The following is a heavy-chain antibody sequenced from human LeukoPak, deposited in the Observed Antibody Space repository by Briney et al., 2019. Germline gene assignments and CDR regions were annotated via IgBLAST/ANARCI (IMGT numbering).Heavy chain of an antibody. D-gene: IGHD3-10*01. CDR1: GYTLTELS. J-gene: IGHJ6*02. CDR3: ATRGVWHYYYGMDV. V-gene: IGHV1-24*01. CDR2: FDPEDGET. Sequence: ASVKVSCKVSGYTLTELSMHWVRQAPGKGLEWMGGFDPEDGETIYAQKFQGRVAMTEDTSTDTAYMELSSLRSEDTAVYYCATRGVWHYYYGMDVWGQGTTVTVSS.